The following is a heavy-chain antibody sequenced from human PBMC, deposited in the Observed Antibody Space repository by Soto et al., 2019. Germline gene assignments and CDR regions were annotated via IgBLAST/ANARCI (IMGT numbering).Heavy chain of an antibody. D-gene: IGHD2-2*03. CDR2: IWSHGNAE. V-gene: IGHV3-33*01. CDR3: ASEFDGSGRYFDY. J-gene: IGHJ4*02. CDR1: GFFFSTYG. Sequence: QVQLEESGGGVVQPGRSLRLSCAASGFFFSTYGMHWVRQAPGKGLEWVALIWSHGNAERYADSVRGRFTISRDNSKNTMYLQMTSLRAEDTAVYYCASEFDGSGRYFDYWGQGTPVTVSS.